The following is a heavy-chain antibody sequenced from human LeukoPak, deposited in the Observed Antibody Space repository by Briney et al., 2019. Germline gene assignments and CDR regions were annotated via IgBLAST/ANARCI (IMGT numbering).Heavy chain of an antibody. J-gene: IGHJ5*02. V-gene: IGHV1-69*05. D-gene: IGHD3-22*01. CDR3: AVPYYYDSSGYPTGLDP. CDR1: GGTFSSYA. CDR2: IIPTFGTA. Sequence: SVKVSCKASGGTFSSYAISWVRQAPGQGLEWMGGIIPTFGTANYAQKFQGRVTITTDESTSTAYMELSSLRSEDTAVYYSAVPYYYDSSGYPTGLDPWGQGTLVTVAS.